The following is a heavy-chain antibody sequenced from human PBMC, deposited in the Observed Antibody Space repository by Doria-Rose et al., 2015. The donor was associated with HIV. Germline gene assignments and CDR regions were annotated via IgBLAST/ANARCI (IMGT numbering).Heavy chain of an antibody. CDR3: ARIKSSRWYHKYYFDF. J-gene: IGHJ4*02. CDR1: GVSLSSPGMG. D-gene: IGHD6-13*01. CDR2: SFSDDER. V-gene: IGHV2-26*01. Sequence: QESGPVPVKPTETLTLTCTVSGVSLSSPGMGVSWIRQPPGRALEWLANSFSDDERSYKTSVKSRLTISRGTSKSQVVLTMTDMDPVDTATYYCARIKSSRWYHKYYFDFWGQGTLVIVSA.